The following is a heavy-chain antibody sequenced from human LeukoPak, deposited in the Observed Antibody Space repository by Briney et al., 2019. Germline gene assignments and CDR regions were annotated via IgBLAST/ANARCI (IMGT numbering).Heavy chain of an antibody. CDR3: ATERYSSGWYAYMDV. D-gene: IGHD6-19*01. J-gene: IGHJ6*04. V-gene: IGHV3-23*01. CDR1: GFTFSSYA. Sequence: PGGSLRLSXAASGFTFSSYAMNWVRQAPGKGLEWVSAISGSGDNTYYADSVKGRFTISRDNSKNTLYLQMDSLRAEDTAVYYCATERYSSGWYAYMDVWGKGTTVTVSS. CDR2: ISGSGDNT.